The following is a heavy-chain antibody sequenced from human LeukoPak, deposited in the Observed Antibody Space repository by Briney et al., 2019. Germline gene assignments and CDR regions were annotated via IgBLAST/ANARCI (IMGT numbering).Heavy chain of an antibody. CDR2: ISYDGSNK. CDR1: RFTFSSYA. J-gene: IGHJ4*02. V-gene: IGHV3-30*04. CDR3: ARDLLDTYYFGSGSYEGPDY. Sequence: GGSLRLSCAASRFTFSSYAMHWVRQAPGKGLEWVAVISYDGSNKYYADSVKGRFTISKDNSKTTLYLQMNSLRAEDTAVYHCARDLLDTYYFGSGSYEGPDYWGQGTLLTVSS. D-gene: IGHD3-10*01.